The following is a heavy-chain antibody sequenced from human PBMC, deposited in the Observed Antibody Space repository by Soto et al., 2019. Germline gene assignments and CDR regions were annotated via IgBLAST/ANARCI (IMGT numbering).Heavy chain of an antibody. CDR3: ARDLTMVRGVMDYYYGMDV. J-gene: IGHJ6*02. D-gene: IGHD3-10*01. Sequence: GGSLRLSCAASGFTFSSYAMHWVRQAPGKGLEWVAVISYDGSNKYYADSVKGRFTISRDNSKNTLYLQMNSLRAEDTAVYYCARDLTMVRGVMDYYYGMDVWGQGTTVTVSS. CDR1: GFTFSSYA. V-gene: IGHV3-30-3*01. CDR2: ISYDGSNK.